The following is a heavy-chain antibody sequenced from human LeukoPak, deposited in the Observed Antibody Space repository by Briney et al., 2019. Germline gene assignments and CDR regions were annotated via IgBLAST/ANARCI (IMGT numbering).Heavy chain of an antibody. J-gene: IGHJ4*02. D-gene: IGHD3-22*01. CDR3: ARVRPYYYDSSGYQ. Sequence: PSETLSLTCTVSGGSISSGGYYWSWIRQHPGKGLEWIGYIYYSGSTYYNPSLKSRVTIPVDTSKNQFSLKLSSVTAADTAVYYCARVRPYYYDSSGYQWGQGTLVTVSS. CDR2: IYYSGST. CDR1: GGSISSGGYY. V-gene: IGHV4-31*03.